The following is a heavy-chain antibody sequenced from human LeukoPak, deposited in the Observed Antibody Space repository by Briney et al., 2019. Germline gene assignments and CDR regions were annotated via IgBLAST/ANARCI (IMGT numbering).Heavy chain of an antibody. V-gene: IGHV3-23*01. J-gene: IGHJ4*02. D-gene: IGHD2-15*01. CDR3: AKDWVQLLPLYYFDY. CDR1: GGSISSGGYH. Sequence: ETLSLTCTVSGGSISSGGYHWSWIRQHPGKGLEWVSAISGSGGSTYYADSVKGRFTISRDNSKNTLYLQMNSLRAEDTAVYYCAKDWVQLLPLYYFDYWGQGTLVTVSS. CDR2: ISGSGGST.